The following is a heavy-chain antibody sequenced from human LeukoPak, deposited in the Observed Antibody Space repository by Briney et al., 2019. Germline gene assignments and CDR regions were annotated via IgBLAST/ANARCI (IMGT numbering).Heavy chain of an antibody. D-gene: IGHD3-22*01. CDR1: GFTFSSYG. CDR2: IWYDGSNK. V-gene: IGHV3-33*01. J-gene: IGHJ4*02. Sequence: GRSLRLSCAASGFTFSSYGMHWVRQAPGKGLEWVAVIWYDGSNKYYADSVKGRFTISRDNSKNTLYLQMNSLRAEDTAVYFCARDPSGRYDSSGYYFDYWGQGTLVTVSS. CDR3: ARDPSGRYDSSGYYFDY.